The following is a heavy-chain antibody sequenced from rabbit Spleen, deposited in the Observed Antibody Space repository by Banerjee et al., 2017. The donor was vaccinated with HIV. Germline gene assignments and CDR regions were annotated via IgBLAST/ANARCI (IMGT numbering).Heavy chain of an antibody. Sequence: EESGGDLVKPEGSLTLTCTASGFSFSTNYWISWVRQAPGKGLEWIACDDGDSSGGTYYASWAKGRFTISKTSSTTVTLQMTSLTAADTATYFCARGVYDDYDTYYFDLWGQGTLVTVS. CDR2: DDGDSSGGT. CDR3: ARGVYDDYDTYYFDL. J-gene: IGHJ4*01. V-gene: IGHV1S45*01. CDR1: GFSFSTNYW. D-gene: IGHD2-1*01.